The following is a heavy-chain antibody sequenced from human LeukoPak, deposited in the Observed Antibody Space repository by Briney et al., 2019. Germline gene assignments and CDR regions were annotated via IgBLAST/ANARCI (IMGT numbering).Heavy chain of an antibody. CDR2: IYYSVTT. Sequence: SETLSLTCTVSGGSISSNYWSWLRQPPGKGLEWIGYIYYSVTTNYNPSLKSRVTISVDTSKNQFSLKLSSVTAADTAVYYCARQRYSSGSRAFDYWGQGTLVTVSS. CDR1: GGSISSNY. J-gene: IGHJ4*02. CDR3: ARQRYSSGSRAFDY. V-gene: IGHV4-59*01. D-gene: IGHD6-19*01.